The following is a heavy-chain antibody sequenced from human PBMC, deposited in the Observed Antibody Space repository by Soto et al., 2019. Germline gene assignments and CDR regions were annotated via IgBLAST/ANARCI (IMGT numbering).Heavy chain of an antibody. CDR2: IYYSGST. Sequence: LSLTCTVSGGSISSGGYYWSWIRQHPGKGLEWIGYIYYSGSTYYNPSLKSRVTISVDTSKNQFSLKLSSVTAADTAVYYCARCSGGSKRDWFDPWGQGTLVTVSS. CDR3: ARCSGGSKRDWFDP. V-gene: IGHV4-31*03. J-gene: IGHJ5*02. CDR1: GGSISSGGYY. D-gene: IGHD2-15*01.